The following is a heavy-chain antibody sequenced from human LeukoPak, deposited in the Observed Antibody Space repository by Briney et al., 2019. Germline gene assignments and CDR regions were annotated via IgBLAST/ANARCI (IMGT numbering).Heavy chain of an antibody. J-gene: IGHJ5*02. D-gene: IGHD4-23*01. CDR3: ARDYGDSSGWFDP. Sequence: ASVKVSCKASGYTFSSYDINWVRQATGQGLEWMGWMSPNSGNTGYAQKFQGRISMTRSTSIGTAYMELSSLTSEDAAVYHCARDYGDSSGWFDPWGQGTLVTVSS. CDR1: GYTFSSYD. V-gene: IGHV1-8*01. CDR2: MSPNSGNT.